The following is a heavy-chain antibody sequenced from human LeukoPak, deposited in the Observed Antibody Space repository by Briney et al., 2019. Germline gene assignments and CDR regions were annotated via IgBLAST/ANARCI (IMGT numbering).Heavy chain of an antibody. D-gene: IGHD6-25*01. CDR3: ARLWPMDV. CDR1: GFTVSSKY. V-gene: IGHV3-66*01. CDR2: IYIDGRT. J-gene: IGHJ6*02. Sequence: GGSLRLSCAASGFTVSSKYMTWVRHAPGKGLEWVSAIYIDGRTFYPDSAKDRFTIPRDSSKNSLYLQMNSLRVEDTAVYYCARLWPMDVWGQGTTVTVSS.